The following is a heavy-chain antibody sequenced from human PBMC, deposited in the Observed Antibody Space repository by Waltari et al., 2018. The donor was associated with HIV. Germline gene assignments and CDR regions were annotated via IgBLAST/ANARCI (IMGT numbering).Heavy chain of an antibody. V-gene: IGHV1-8*02. D-gene: IGHD3-3*01. CDR1: GYSFTHFA. J-gene: IGHJ4*02. CDR3: TKGRRGALFGDE. Sequence: QVQLVQSVADIKKPRASVRVSCRASGYSFTHFAINWVRRAPGRGFEWVGWMNPDNGDAGYGHKFKGRFTLTRDTTTDTAYMDVTNLKSEDTAIYYCTKGRRGALFGDEWGQGTLVTVSS. CDR2: MNPDNGDA.